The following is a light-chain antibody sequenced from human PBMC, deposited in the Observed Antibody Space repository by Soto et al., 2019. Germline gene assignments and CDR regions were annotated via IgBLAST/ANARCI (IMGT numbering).Light chain of an antibody. V-gene: IGKV3-20*01. CDR1: QSVSSSY. Sequence: EIVLTQSPGTLSLSPGERATLSCRASQSVSSSYLAWYQQKPGQAPRLLIYGASSRATGIPDRFSGSGSGKDFTLTISSLEPEDFAVYYCQKYGSSPWTFGQGTKVEIK. J-gene: IGKJ1*01. CDR3: QKYGSSPWT. CDR2: GAS.